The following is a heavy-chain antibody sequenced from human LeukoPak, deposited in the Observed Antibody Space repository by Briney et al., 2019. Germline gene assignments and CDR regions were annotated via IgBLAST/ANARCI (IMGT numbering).Heavy chain of an antibody. V-gene: IGHV3-30*02. CDR3: AKGSYYDSSGYLPDY. Sequence: GGSLRLSCAASGFTFSSYGMHWVRQAPGKGLEWVAFIRYDGSNKYYADSVKGRFTISRDNSKNTLYLQMNSLRAEDTAVYYCAKGSYYDSSGYLPDYWGQGTLVTVSS. J-gene: IGHJ4*02. D-gene: IGHD3-22*01. CDR1: GFTFSSYG. CDR2: IRYDGSNK.